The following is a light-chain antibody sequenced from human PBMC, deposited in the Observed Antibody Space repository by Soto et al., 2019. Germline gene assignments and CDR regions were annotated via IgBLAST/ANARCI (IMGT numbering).Light chain of an antibody. CDR3: QQFYTAPYT. Sequence: DIVMTQSPDSLAVSLSERATINCKSSQSVLHSSNNKNYLTWYQQKPGQPPKLLIYWASTRESGVPDRFSGSGSGTDFTLTISSLQAEDVAVYYCQQFYTAPYTFGQGTKLEIK. V-gene: IGKV4-1*01. CDR1: QSVLHSSNNKNY. CDR2: WAS. J-gene: IGKJ2*01.